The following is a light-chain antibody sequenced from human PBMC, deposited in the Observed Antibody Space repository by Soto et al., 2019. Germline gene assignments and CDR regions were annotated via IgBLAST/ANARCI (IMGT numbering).Light chain of an antibody. CDR2: DAS. CDR1: QSVSSSY. J-gene: IGKJ1*01. Sequence: EIVFTQSPGTLSLSPGERATLSCRASQSVSSSYLAWYQQKPGQAPRLVIYDASTRATGIQDRFSGSGSGTECTLTISSLQSEDVAVYYCQQYDNWTWTFGQGTKVDIK. CDR3: QQYDNWTWT. V-gene: IGKV3-20*01.